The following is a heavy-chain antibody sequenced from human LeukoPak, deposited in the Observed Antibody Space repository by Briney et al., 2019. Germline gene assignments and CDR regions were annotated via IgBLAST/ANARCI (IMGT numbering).Heavy chain of an antibody. CDR2: TPYDVSDT. CDR3: ARDPLGYCSSTSCYVYYFDY. CDR1: GFTFSNYG. Sequence: GGSLRLSCAASGFTFSNYGMHWVRQVPGRGLEWVALTPYDVSDTYYADSVKGRFTISRDNSKNTLYLQMNSLRAGDTAVYYCARDPLGYCSSTSCYVYYFDYWGQGTLVTVSS. J-gene: IGHJ4*02. V-gene: IGHV3-30*03. D-gene: IGHD2-2*01.